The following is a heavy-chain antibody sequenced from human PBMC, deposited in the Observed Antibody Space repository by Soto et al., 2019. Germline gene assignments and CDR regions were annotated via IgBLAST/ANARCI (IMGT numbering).Heavy chain of an antibody. Sequence: PGGSLRLSCAASGFSFSTNAMNWVRQAPGKGLEWVAVISYDGSNKYYADSVKGRFTISRDNSKNTLYLQMNSLRAEDTAVYYCAILEYYYDSSGDYWGQGTLVTVSS. CDR1: GFSFSTNA. D-gene: IGHD3-22*01. J-gene: IGHJ4*02. V-gene: IGHV3-30*14. CDR2: ISYDGSNK. CDR3: AILEYYYDSSGDY.